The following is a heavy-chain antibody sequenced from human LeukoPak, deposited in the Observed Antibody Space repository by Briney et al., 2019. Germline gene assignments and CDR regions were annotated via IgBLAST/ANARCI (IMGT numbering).Heavy chain of an antibody. J-gene: IGHJ6*02. Sequence: PSETLSLTCTVSGGSISNNSWSWIRQPAGKGLEWIGRFPIGCSTKYNFFLQSRVTMSVDTSKNLFSLKLSSVAAADTAVYYCAIDRYDFWSGHDNGMVVWGQGTTVTVSS. V-gene: IGHV4-4*07. CDR1: GGSISNNS. D-gene: IGHD3-3*01. CDR3: AIDRYDFWSGHDNGMVV. CDR2: FPIGCST.